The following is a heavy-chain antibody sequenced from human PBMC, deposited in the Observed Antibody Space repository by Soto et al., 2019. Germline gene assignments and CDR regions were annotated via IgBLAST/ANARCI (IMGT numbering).Heavy chain of an antibody. D-gene: IGHD3-3*01. CDR2: IYYSGST. Sequence: SETLSLTCTVPGGSISSYYWSWIRQPPGKGLEWIGYIYYSGSTNYNPSLKSRVTISVDTSKNQFSLKLSSVTAADTAVYYCARTYDFWSGYPFDYWGQGTLVTVSS. CDR3: ARTYDFWSGYPFDY. V-gene: IGHV4-59*01. CDR1: GGSISSYY. J-gene: IGHJ4*02.